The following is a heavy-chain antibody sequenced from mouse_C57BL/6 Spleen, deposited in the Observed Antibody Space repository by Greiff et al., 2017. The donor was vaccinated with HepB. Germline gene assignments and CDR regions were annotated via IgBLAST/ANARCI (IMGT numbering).Heavy chain of an antibody. D-gene: IGHD2-4*01. J-gene: IGHJ1*03. V-gene: IGHV8-12*01. Sequence: VKLMESGPGLLQSSQPLSLTCSFSGFSLSTSGMGVSWIRQPSGKGLEWLAHIYWDDDKRYNPSLKSRLTISKDTSRNQVFLKITSVDTADTATYYCARGLRRYFDVWGTGTTVTVSS. CDR2: IYWDDDK. CDR1: GFSLSTSGMG. CDR3: ARGLRRYFDV.